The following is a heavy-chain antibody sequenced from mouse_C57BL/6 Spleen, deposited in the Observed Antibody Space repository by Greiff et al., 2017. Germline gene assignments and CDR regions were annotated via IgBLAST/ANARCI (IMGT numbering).Heavy chain of an antibody. CDR3: ARDGVFITTVVAEGYAMDY. D-gene: IGHD1-1*01. V-gene: IGHV3-6*01. CDR1: GYSITSGYY. J-gene: IGHJ4*01. Sequence: EVQLQESGPGLVKPSQSLSLTCSVTGYSITSGYYWNWIRQFPGNKLEWMGYISYDGSNNYNPSLKNRISITRDTSKNQFFLKLNSVTTEDTATYYCARDGVFITTVVAEGYAMDYWGQGTSVTVSS. CDR2: ISYDGSN.